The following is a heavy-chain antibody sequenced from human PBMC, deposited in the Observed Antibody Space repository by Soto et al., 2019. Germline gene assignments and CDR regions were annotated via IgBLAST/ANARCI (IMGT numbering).Heavy chain of an antibody. CDR2: MSYDGSNK. CDR3: ARDGGAY. V-gene: IGHV3-30-3*01. J-gene: IGHJ4*02. D-gene: IGHD3-16*01. Sequence: QVQLVESGGGVVQPGRSLRLSCAASGFTFSSYAMHWVRRAPGTGLEWMAVMSYDGSNKYYEVSVQGRFTISRDNSKNTLYLQMNSLRPEDTDLYYCARDGGAYWGQGTLVIVSS. CDR1: GFTFSSYA.